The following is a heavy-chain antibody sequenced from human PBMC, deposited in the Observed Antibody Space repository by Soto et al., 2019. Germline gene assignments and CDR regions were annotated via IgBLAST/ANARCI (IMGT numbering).Heavy chain of an antibody. J-gene: IGHJ4*02. D-gene: IGHD3-10*01. V-gene: IGHV3-48*01. CDR3: ARDSAHSSYGSGPHYFDY. CDR2: ISSSSSTK. Sequence: GGSLRLSCAASGFTFSSYSMNWVRQAPGKGLEWVSYISSSSSTKYYADSVKGRFTISRDNSKNTLYLQMNSLRAEDTAVYYCARDSAHSSYGSGPHYFDYWGQGTLVTVSS. CDR1: GFTFSSYS.